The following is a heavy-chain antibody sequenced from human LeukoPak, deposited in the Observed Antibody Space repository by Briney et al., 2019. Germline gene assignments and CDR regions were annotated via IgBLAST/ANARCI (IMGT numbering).Heavy chain of an antibody. Sequence: SQTLSLTCAISGDSVSSNNAAWNWIRQSPPRGLEWLGRTYYKTKWYNDYAVSVKSRITINPDTSKNQFSLQLNSVTPEDTAVYYSARGGGLIDYWGQGTLVTVSS. CDR1: GDSVSSNNAA. D-gene: IGHD2-15*01. CDR3: ARGGGLIDY. J-gene: IGHJ4*02. CDR2: TYYKTKWYN. V-gene: IGHV6-1*01.